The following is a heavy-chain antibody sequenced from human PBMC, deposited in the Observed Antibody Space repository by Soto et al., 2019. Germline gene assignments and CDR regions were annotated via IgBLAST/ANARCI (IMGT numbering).Heavy chain of an antibody. V-gene: IGHV6-1*01. J-gene: IGHJ6*02. CDR1: VDSVSNNDTG. Sequence: PSQTLSLTCAISVDSVSNNDTGWNWSRQSPSRSPGWLVRTYYTSRWLNDYAVSVKSRITITPHTSKNHLSLQINHVTPDDQAVYFRARGLEDRGAVPAVIYFHFYAMDVWGQGPTVNV. CDR3: ARGLEDRGAVPAVIYFHFYAMDV. D-gene: IGHD2-2*01. CDR2: TYYTSRWLN.